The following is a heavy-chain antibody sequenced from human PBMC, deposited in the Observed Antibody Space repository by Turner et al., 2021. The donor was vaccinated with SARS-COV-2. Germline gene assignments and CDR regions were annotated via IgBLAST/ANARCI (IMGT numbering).Heavy chain of an antibody. CDR1: GGSFSGYY. CDR3: ARGRDDYIWGSPTPTYYFDY. V-gene: IGHV4-34*01. CDR2: INHSGNT. J-gene: IGHJ4*02. Sequence: QVQLQQWGAGLLKPSETLSLTCAVYGGSFSGYYWSFIRQPPGKGLEWIGEINHSGNTNYNPSLQSRVITSLDTSKNHFSLKLTSVTAADTAVYYCARGRDDYIWGSPTPTYYFDYWGQGTLVTVSS. D-gene: IGHD3-16*01.